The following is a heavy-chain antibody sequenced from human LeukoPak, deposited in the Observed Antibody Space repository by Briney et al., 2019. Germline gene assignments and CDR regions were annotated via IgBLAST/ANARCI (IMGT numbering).Heavy chain of an antibody. CDR2: INPNSGGT. V-gene: IGHV1-2*02. J-gene: IGHJ6*02. CDR3: ARDPPSIFGVVIIPLDV. Sequence: ASVKVSCKASGYTFTGYYMHWVRQAPGQGLEWMGWINPNSGGTNYAQKFQGRVTMTRDTSISTAYMELSRLRSDGTAVYYCARDPPSIFGVVIIPLDVWGQGTTVTVSS. CDR1: GYTFTGYY. D-gene: IGHD3-3*01.